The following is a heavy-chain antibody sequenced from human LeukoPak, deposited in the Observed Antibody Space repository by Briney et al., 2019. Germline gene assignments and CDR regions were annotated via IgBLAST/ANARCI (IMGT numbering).Heavy chain of an antibody. Sequence: SQTLSLTCGVYGGSFSGYHWTWIRQPPGKGLEWIGEINNSGSTNYNPSLKSRVIISLDTSKTQLSLKLTSVTAADTAVYYCARAKAGSSGYNFAFYIWGQGTMVTVSS. CDR3: ARAKAGSSGYNFAFYI. CDR2: INNSGST. J-gene: IGHJ3*02. CDR1: GGSFSGYH. D-gene: IGHD3-22*01. V-gene: IGHV4-34*01.